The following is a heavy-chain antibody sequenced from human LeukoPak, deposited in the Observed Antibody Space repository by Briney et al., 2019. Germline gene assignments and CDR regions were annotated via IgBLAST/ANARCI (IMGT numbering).Heavy chain of an antibody. CDR3: ATPASNYVWGGAFDV. CDR2: FDPEDGET. V-gene: IGHV1-24*01. D-gene: IGHD3-16*01. Sequence: RASVKVSCKASGYTLIELSMNWVRQAPGKGLEWMGGFDPEDGETIYAQKFQGRVTMTEETSTNTVYMELSSLRSEDTAVYFCATPASNYVWGGAFDVWGQGTRVTVSS. J-gene: IGHJ3*01. CDR1: GYTLIELS.